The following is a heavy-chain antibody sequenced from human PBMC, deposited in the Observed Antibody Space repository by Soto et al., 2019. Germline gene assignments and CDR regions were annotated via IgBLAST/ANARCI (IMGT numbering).Heavy chain of an antibody. Sequence: ASVKVSCKASGYTFTGYYMHWVRQAPGQGLEWMGWINPNSGGTNYAQKFQERVTITRDMSTSTAYMELSSLRSEDTAVYYCAAERDLAYCGGDCYSLYYYGMDVWGQGTTVTVSS. CDR2: INPNSGGT. CDR1: GYTFTGYY. CDR3: AAERDLAYCGGDCYSLYYYGMDV. D-gene: IGHD2-21*02. V-gene: IGHV1-2*02. J-gene: IGHJ6*02.